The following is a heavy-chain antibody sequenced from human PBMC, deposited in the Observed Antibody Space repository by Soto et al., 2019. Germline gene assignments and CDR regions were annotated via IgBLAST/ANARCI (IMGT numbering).Heavy chain of an antibody. CDR3: ARDYGDSEVHYYYYYMDV. J-gene: IGHJ6*03. CDR2: IWYDGSNK. Sequence: QVQLVESGGGVVQPGRSLRLSCAASGFTFSSYGMHWVRQAPGKGLEWVAVIWYDGSNKYYADSVKGRFTISRDNSKNTLYLQMNSLRAEDTAVYYCARDYGDSEVHYYYYYMDVWGKGTTVTVSS. V-gene: IGHV3-33*01. CDR1: GFTFSSYG. D-gene: IGHD4-17*01.